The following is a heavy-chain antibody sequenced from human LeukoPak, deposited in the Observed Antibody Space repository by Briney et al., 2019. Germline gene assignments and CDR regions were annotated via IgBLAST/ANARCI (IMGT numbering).Heavy chain of an antibody. V-gene: IGHV4-34*01. D-gene: IGHD4-11*01. CDR2: INHSGST. CDR3: ARGLSMTTPLYFDY. Sequence: GSLRLSCAASGFTVSSNYMSWIRQPPGKGLEWIGEINHSGSTNYNPSLKSRVTISVDTSKNQFSLKLSSVTAADTAVYYCARGLSMTTPLYFDYWGQGTLVTVSS. J-gene: IGHJ4*02. CDR1: GFTVSSNY.